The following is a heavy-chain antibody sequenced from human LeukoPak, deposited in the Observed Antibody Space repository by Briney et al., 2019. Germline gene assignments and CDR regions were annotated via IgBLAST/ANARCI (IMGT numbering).Heavy chain of an antibody. V-gene: IGHV4-59*01. CDR3: ARYYDFWSGYYRGRGAFDI. CDR1: GGSISSYY. CDR2: IYYSGST. Sequence: NPSETLSLTCTVSGGSISSYYWSWIRQPPGKGLEWIGYIYYSGSTNYNPSLKSRVTISVDTSKNQFSLKLSSVTAADTAVYYCARYYDFWSGYYRGRGAFDIWGQGTMVTVSS. D-gene: IGHD3-3*01. J-gene: IGHJ3*02.